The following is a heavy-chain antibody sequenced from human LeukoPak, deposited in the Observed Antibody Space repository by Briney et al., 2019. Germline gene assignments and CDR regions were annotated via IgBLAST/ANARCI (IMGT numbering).Heavy chain of an antibody. Sequence: GGSLRLSCAASGFTFSSYSMKWVRQAPGKGLEWVTSIRTGSSYIYYADSVKGRFTISRDNSKNTPYLQMNSLRAEDTAVYYCARDPDLGCSGGSCCYNWFDPWGQGTLVTVSS. CDR2: IRTGSSYI. CDR3: ARDPDLGCSGGSCCYNWFDP. J-gene: IGHJ5*02. CDR1: GFTFSSYS. D-gene: IGHD2-15*01. V-gene: IGHV3-21*01.